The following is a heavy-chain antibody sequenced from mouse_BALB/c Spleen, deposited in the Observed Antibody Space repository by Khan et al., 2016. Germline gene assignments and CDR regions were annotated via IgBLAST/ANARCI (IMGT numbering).Heavy chain of an antibody. CDR2: INYSGST. D-gene: IGHD1-1*01. J-gene: IGHJ2*01. CDR3: ARDYYGSSFFVY. V-gene: IGHV3-2*02. CDR1: GYSITSGYA. Sequence: EVQLQESGPGLVKPSQSLSLTCTVTGYSITSGYAWNWIRQFPGNKLEWMGYINYSGSTTSNQSLKSQISITRDTSKNTFFLQLQSVNTEDTATYYGARDYYGSSFFVYWGQGTTLTVSS.